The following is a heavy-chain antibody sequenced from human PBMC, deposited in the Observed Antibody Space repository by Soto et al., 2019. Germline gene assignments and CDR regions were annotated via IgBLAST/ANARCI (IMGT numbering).Heavy chain of an antibody. V-gene: IGHV4-4*08. Sequence: SETLSLTCTVSGDSISSYNLAWIRQPPGKGLEWIGYFRSSGGTSYNPSLKSRVAISADASTKQFSLTLSSVTAADTAVYYCARDAGDFWSGYYSMDVWGQGTTVPVS. CDR2: FRSSGGT. CDR3: ARDAGDFWSGYYSMDV. CDR1: GDSISSYN. D-gene: IGHD3-3*01. J-gene: IGHJ6*02.